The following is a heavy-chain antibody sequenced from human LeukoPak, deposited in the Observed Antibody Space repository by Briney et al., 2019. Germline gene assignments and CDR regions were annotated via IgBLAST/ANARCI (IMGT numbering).Heavy chain of an antibody. J-gene: IGHJ4*02. CDR3: ARESPAGGYYSHYFDC. V-gene: IGHV3-7*01. CDR1: GFTFSSYW. Sequence: GGSLRLSCAASGFTFSSYWMSWVRQAPGKGLEWVANIKQDGSEKYYVDSVKGRFTISRDNAKNSLYLQMNSLRAEDTAVYYCARESPAGGYYSHYFDCWGQGTLVTVSS. D-gene: IGHD3-3*01. CDR2: IKQDGSEK.